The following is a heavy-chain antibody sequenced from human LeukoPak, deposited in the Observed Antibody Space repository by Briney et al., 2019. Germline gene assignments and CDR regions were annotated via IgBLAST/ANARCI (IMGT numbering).Heavy chain of an antibody. V-gene: IGHV3-21*01. CDR3: ARDFGYAFDI. Sequence: GGSLRLSCAASGFTFSTYSMAWVRQAPGKGLEWVSSISSSSSYIYYADSVKGRFTISRDNAKNSLYLQMNSLRAEDTAVYYCARDFGYAFDIWGQGTMVTVSS. CDR2: ISSSSSYI. D-gene: IGHD3-10*01. J-gene: IGHJ3*02. CDR1: GFTFSTYS.